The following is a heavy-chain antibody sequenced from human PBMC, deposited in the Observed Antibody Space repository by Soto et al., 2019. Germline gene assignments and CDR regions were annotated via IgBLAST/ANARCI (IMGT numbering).Heavy chain of an antibody. CDR1: GYTFSDYG. D-gene: IGHD3-10*01. Sequence: QVQLVQSGAEVKETGASVKVSCKASGYTFSDYGIRWLRQAPGQGLEWMGWISGDNAKTRYAQKFQGRLTMTTDTSTNTAYMELGALRSDDTAVFYCARGARPITESEDAYTPFDFWGQGTLVTVAS. V-gene: IGHV1-18*01. J-gene: IGHJ4*02. CDR2: ISGDNAKT. CDR3: ARGARPITESEDAYTPFDF.